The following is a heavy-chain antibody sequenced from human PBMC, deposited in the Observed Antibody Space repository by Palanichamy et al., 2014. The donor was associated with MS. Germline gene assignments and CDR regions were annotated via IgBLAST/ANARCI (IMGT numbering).Heavy chain of an antibody. CDR2: IIPMFGTT. CDR1: GGTFNNYI. CDR3: AREDYDGSGSYYNPAHNWFDP. V-gene: IGHV1-69*06. J-gene: IGHJ5*02. Sequence: QVQLVQSGAEVKKPGSSVKVSCKASGGTFNNYIIIWVRQAPGQGLEWMGGIIPMFGTTDYAQKFQGRVTITADKSTSTAYMELNSLRSEDTAVYYCAREDYDGSGSYYNPAHNWFDPWGQGTLVTVSS. D-gene: IGHD3-10*01.